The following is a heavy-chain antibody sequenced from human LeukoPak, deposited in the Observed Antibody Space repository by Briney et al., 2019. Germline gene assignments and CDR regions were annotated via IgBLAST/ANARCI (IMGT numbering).Heavy chain of an antibody. J-gene: IGHJ5*02. CDR2: INPNSGGT. CDR1: GYTFTGYY. Sequence: GASVKVSCKASGYTFTGYYMHWVRQAPGQGLEWMGWINPNSGGTNYAQKFQGRVTMTRDTSISTAYMELSRLRSDDTAVYYCARGRYFDWLFWGNWFDPWGQGTLVTVSS. D-gene: IGHD3-9*01. CDR3: ARGRYFDWLFWGNWFDP. V-gene: IGHV1-2*02.